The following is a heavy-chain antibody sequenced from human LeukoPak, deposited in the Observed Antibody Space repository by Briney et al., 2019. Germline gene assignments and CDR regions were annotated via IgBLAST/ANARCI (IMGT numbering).Heavy chain of an antibody. J-gene: IGHJ3*02. CDR3: AKAGGPGQLDIGDAFDI. CDR1: GFTLSSYA. Sequence: GGSLRLSCAASGFTLSSYAMSWVRQAPGKGPEWVSAISGSGGSTYYADSVKGRFTISRDNSKNTVYLEMNSLRAEDTAVYYCAKAGGPGQLDIGDAFDIWGQGTMVTVSS. D-gene: IGHD6-6*01. CDR2: ISGSGGST. V-gene: IGHV3-23*01.